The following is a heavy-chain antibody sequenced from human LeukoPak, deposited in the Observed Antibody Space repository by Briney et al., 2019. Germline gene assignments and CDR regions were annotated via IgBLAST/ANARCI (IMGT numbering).Heavy chain of an antibody. V-gene: IGHV4-34*01. Sequence: SETLSLTCAVYGGSFSGYYWSWIRQPPGKGLEWIGEINHSGSTSYNPSLKSRVTISVDTSKNQFSLKLSSVTAADTAVYYCARVVYYDFWSGYFTEFDYWGQGTLVTVSS. D-gene: IGHD3-3*01. CDR2: INHSGST. CDR3: ARVVYYDFWSGYFTEFDY. CDR1: GGSFSGYY. J-gene: IGHJ4*02.